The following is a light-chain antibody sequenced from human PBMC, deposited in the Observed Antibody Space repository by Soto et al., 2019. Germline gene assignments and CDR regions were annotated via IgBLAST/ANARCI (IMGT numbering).Light chain of an antibody. J-gene: IGKJ1*01. Sequence: EIVLTQSPGTLSLSPGETATLSCGASQSVTDNYVAWYKQNPGQAPRLLIHGASNRATGLPDRFSGSGSGTDFTLTIRRLETEDFAMYYCQQYDSPPWTFGKGTK. CDR1: QSVTDNY. CDR2: GAS. V-gene: IGKV3-20*01. CDR3: QQYDSPPWT.